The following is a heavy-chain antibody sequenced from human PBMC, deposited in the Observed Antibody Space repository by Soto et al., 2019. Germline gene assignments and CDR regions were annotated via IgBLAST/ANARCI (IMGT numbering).Heavy chain of an antibody. J-gene: IGHJ3*02. CDR1: GFTFDDYA. Sequence: EVQLVESGGGLVQPGRSLRLSCAASGFTFDDYAMHWVRQAPGKGLEWVSGISWNSGSIGYADSVKGRFTISRDNAKNSLYLQMISLRAEDTALYYCAKSLGAFEWLWESAFDIWGQGTMVTVSS. V-gene: IGHV3-9*01. D-gene: IGHD3-9*01. CDR2: ISWNSGSI. CDR3: AKSLGAFEWLWESAFDI.